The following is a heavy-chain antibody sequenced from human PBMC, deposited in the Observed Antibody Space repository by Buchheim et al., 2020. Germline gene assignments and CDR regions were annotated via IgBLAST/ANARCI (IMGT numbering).Heavy chain of an antibody. CDR1: GLIFRSYA. CDR2: ISDSGGST. Sequence: VQLLESGGGLVQPGGSLRLSCAASGLIFRSYALSWVRQAPGKGLEWVSAISDSGGSTYYIDSVKGRFTISRDNSKNTLYLQMNSLRAEDTAVYYCAKDSSGWYYDYFDYWGQGTL. CDR3: AKDSSGWYYDYFDY. V-gene: IGHV3-23*01. J-gene: IGHJ4*02. D-gene: IGHD6-19*01.